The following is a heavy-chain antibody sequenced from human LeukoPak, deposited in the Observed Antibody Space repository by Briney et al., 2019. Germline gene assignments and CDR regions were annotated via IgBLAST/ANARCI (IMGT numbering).Heavy chain of an antibody. CDR3: ARLSGYSYVALDY. D-gene: IGHD5-18*01. CDR1: GFTFNTYS. Sequence: GGSLRLSCAASGFTFNTYSMNWVRQTPGKGLEWVSSISNDGIYIYYADSVKGRFTISRDNAKNSLYLQMNSLRAEDTAVYYCARLSGYSYVALDYWGQGTLVTVSS. J-gene: IGHJ4*02. CDR2: ISNDGIYI. V-gene: IGHV3-21*01.